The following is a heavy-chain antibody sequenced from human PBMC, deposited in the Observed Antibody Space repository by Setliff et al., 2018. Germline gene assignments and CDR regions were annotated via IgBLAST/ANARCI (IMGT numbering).Heavy chain of an antibody. V-gene: IGHV1-18*01. CDR1: GFSFSTFG. D-gene: IGHD6-6*01. J-gene: IGHJ6*03. CDR2: ISPYSGES. CDR3: VREGVDRRSSTDYRYYMDV. Sequence: RASVKVSCKTSGFSFSTFGFSWVRQAPGQGLEWMGRISPYSGESNYAQKFQDRLTVTADTSTKTTYMELRSLTSDDTAVYYCVREGVDRRSSTDYRYYMDVWGKGTTVTVSS.